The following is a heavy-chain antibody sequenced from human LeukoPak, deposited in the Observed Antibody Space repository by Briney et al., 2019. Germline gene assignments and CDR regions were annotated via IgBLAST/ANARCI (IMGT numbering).Heavy chain of an antibody. J-gene: IGHJ3*02. CDR2: INHSGST. CDR3: ARVVIGSVRAFDI. V-gene: IGHV4-34*01. CDR1: GGSFSGYY. Sequence: PSETLSLTCAVYGGSFSGYYWSWIRQPPGRGLEWIGEINHSGSTNYNPSLKSRVTISVDTSKNQFSLKLSSVTAADTAVYYCARVVIGSVRAFDIWGQGTMVTVSS. D-gene: IGHD2-2*01.